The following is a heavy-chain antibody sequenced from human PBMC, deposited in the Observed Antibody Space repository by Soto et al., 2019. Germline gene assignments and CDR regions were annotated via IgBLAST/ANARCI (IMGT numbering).Heavy chain of an antibody. CDR3: ARDYYYDSSGYLA. J-gene: IGHJ5*02. CDR1: GGSFSGYY. D-gene: IGHD3-22*01. V-gene: IGHV4-34*01. Sequence: QVQLQQWGAGLLKPSETLSLTCAVYGGSFSGYYWSWIRQPPGKGLEWIGEINHSGSTNYNPSLKSRVTISVDTSKNQFSLKLSSVTAADTAVYYCARDYYYDSSGYLAWGQGTLVTVSS. CDR2: INHSGST.